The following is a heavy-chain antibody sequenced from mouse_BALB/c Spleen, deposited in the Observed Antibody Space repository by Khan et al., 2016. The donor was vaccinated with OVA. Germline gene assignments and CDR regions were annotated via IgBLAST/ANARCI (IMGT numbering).Heavy chain of an antibody. CDR2: INTYYGHA. Sequence: QVQLKQSGAELVRPGVSMKISCKGSGYTFTDFTMHWVKQSHAKSLEWIGVINTYYGHATYNQKFKGKATMTVDKASSTAYMELARLTSEDSAILYCTRGGGGNRFAYWGQGTLVTVSA. V-gene: IGHV1S137*01. CDR3: TRGGGGNRFAY. J-gene: IGHJ3*01. CDR1: GYTFTDFT.